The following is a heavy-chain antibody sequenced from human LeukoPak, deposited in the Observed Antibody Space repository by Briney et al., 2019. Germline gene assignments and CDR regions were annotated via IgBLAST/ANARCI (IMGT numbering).Heavy chain of an antibody. CDR2: ISHAGSNE. D-gene: IGHD1-26*01. CDR1: GFSFSSYG. Sequence: GGSLRLSCAASGFSFSSYGMHWIHQAPGKGLEWVALISHAGSNEYYAASVKGRFTISRDNSNNTFYLQMNSLRPEDTAVYYCARGGAPAVYFDYWGQGALVIVSS. J-gene: IGHJ4*02. V-gene: IGHV3-30*03. CDR3: ARGGAPAVYFDY.